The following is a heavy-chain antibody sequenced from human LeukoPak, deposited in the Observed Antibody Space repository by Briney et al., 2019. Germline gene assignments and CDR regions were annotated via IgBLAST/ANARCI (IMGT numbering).Heavy chain of an antibody. CDR1: GFTFSSYD. J-gene: IGHJ2*01. V-gene: IGHV3-13*01. CDR3: TREFCGSRAACAGGFYYDV. D-gene: IGHD2-15*01. Sequence: PGGSLRLSCAASGFTFSSYDFHCVRQAPGKGLEWVSAIGVAGDTYYADSVKGRFTISRENAANSLYLQMHSLRAGDTALYYCTREFCGSRAACAGGFYYDVWGRGTLVTVSS. CDR2: IGVAGDT.